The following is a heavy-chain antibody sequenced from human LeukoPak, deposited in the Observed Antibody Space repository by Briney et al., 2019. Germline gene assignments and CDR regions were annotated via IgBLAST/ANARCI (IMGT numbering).Heavy chain of an antibody. CDR3: ARVSLRTGGFDY. CDR2: MNPNSGNT. Sequence: GASVKVSCKASGYTFTGYYMHWVRQATGQGLEWMGWMNPNSGNTGYAQKFQGRVTMTRNTSISTAYMGLSSLRSEDTAVYYCARVSLRTGGFDYWGQGTLVTVSS. J-gene: IGHJ4*02. V-gene: IGHV1-8*02. D-gene: IGHD3-16*02. CDR1: GYTFTGYY.